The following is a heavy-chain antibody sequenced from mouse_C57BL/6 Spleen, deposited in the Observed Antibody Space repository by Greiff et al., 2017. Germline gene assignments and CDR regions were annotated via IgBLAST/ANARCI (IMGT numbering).Heavy chain of an antibody. Sequence: EVQLVESGGGLVKPGGSLKLSCAASGFTFSSYAMSWVRQTPEKRLEWVATISDGGSYTYYPDNVKGRFTISRDNAKNILYLQMSHLKSEDTAMYYCARDRAYYSNYGFDYWGQGTTLTVSS. CDR1: GFTFSSYA. V-gene: IGHV5-4*01. D-gene: IGHD2-5*01. CDR3: ARDRAYYSNYGFDY. CDR2: ISDGGSYT. J-gene: IGHJ2*01.